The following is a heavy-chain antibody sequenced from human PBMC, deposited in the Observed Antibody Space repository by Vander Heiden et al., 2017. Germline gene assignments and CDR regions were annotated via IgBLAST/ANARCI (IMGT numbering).Heavy chain of an antibody. CDR3: ARGRGQWLDYFDS. J-gene: IGHJ4*02. CDR2: IYPGYSDT. CDR1: GYRCTTYG. D-gene: IGHD6-19*01. V-gene: IGHV5-51*01. Sequence: EVQLVQSGAEVKKPGESRKDSREGSGYRCTTYGIGWVSQMPGKGSEWMGIIYPGYSDTRYIPSFPGQVTISAAKSISTAYLQWSSLKASDTAIYYCARGRGQWLDYFDSWGQGTLVTVSS.